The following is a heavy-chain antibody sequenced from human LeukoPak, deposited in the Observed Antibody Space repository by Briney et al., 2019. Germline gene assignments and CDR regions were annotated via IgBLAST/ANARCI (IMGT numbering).Heavy chain of an antibody. CDR3: ARLHCTGGSCYSYFVY. J-gene: IGHJ4*02. D-gene: IGHD2-15*01. CDR1: GFTLSTYF. CDR2: MKGDGSEK. Sequence: GGSLRLSCAASGFTLSTYFMSWVRQAPGKGLEWVASMKGDGSEKYYVDSVKGRFTISRDNAKNSLYLQMNSLRAEDTAVYYCARLHCTGGSCYSYFVYWGQGTQVTVSS. V-gene: IGHV3-7*01.